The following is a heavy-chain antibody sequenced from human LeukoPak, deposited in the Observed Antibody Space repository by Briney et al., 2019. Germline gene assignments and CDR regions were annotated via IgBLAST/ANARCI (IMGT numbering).Heavy chain of an antibody. J-gene: IGHJ4*02. CDR3: ARVSGTHWGSLYYFDF. D-gene: IGHD7-27*01. V-gene: IGHV3-21*01. CDR1: GFTFSSYT. Sequence: GGSLRLSCAASGFTFSSYTMNWVRQAPGKGLEWLSSITGDSSNYKYYADSMKGRFTISRDNAKNSLYLQLNNLRVDDTAVYYCARVSGTHWGSLYYFDFWGQGTLVTVSS. CDR2: ITGDSSNYK.